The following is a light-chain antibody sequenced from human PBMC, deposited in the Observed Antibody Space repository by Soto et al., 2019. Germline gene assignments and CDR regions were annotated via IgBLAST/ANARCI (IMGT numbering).Light chain of an antibody. Sequence: ELVLTQSPGTLSLSPGDGATLSCRASQSVSSGYLAWYQQKPGQAPRLLIYGASRRATGIPDRFSGSGSGTDFTLSISRLEPEDFAVYWCQHYGNSPTFGQGTKVQIK. CDR1: QSVSSGY. CDR2: GAS. V-gene: IGKV3-20*01. CDR3: QHYGNSPT. J-gene: IGKJ1*01.